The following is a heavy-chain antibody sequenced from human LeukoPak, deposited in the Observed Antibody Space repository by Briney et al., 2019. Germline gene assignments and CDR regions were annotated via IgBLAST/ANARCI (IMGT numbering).Heavy chain of an antibody. CDR3: ANFDGTSGWYSYFDY. CDR1: GFTFRRYA. J-gene: IGHJ4*02. D-gene: IGHD6-19*01. Sequence: GGSLRLSCAASGFTFRRYAMTWVRQAPGKGLEWVSVLSSSGDTTFYADSVKGRFTISRDNSKNTLYLQMNSLRAEDTAVYYCANFDGTSGWYSYFDYWGQGTLVTVPS. V-gene: IGHV3-23*01. CDR2: LSSSGDTT.